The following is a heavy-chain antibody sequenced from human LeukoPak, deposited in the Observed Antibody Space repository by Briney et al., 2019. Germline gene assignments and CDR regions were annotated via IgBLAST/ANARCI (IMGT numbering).Heavy chain of an antibody. D-gene: IGHD2-21*01. J-gene: IGHJ4*02. Sequence: SQTLSLTCAISGDSVSSKNAAWDSIRQSPSRGLECLGRAYYTSNCYNEYAASMRGRITFKPDTSKNEFCLQLNSVTPEDTAVYYCARYSGRGVPDFWGQGTLVTVSS. CDR3: ARYSGRGVPDF. CDR1: GDSVSSKNAA. CDR2: AYYTSNCYN. V-gene: IGHV6-1*01.